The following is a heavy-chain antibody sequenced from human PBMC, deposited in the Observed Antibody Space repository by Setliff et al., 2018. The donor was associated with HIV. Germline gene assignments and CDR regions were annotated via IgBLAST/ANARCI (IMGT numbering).Heavy chain of an antibody. CDR3: AKDRHSSGPYYFDY. CDR2: ISSGSSTI. J-gene: IGHJ4*02. Sequence: GGSLRLSCAASGFTFSIYSMNWVRQAPGKGLEWVSYISSGSSTIYYADSVKGRFTISRDNAKNSLYLQMNSLRAEDMALYYCAKDRHSSGPYYFDYWGQGTRVTVSS. V-gene: IGHV3-48*01. D-gene: IGHD6-19*01. CDR1: GFTFSIYS.